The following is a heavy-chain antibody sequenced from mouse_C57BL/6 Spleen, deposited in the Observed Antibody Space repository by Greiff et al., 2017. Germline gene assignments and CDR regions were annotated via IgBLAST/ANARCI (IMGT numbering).Heavy chain of an antibody. V-gene: IGHV1-61*01. D-gene: IGHD4-1*01. CDR1: GYTFTSYW. J-gene: IGHJ2*01. CDR2: IYPSDSET. CDR3: ARGSWGFDY. Sequence: QVQLQQPGAELVRPGSSVKLSCKASGYTFTSYWMAWVKQRPGQGLEWIGNIYPSDSETHYNQKFKDKVTLTVDKSSSTAYMQLSSLTSEDSAVYYCARGSWGFDYWGQGTTLTVST.